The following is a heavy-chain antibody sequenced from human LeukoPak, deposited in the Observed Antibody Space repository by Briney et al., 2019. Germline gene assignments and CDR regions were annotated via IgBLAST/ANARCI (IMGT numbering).Heavy chain of an antibody. CDR3: TASAYSGNDARFDY. CDR2: IKSKTDGGTT. Sequence: PGGSLRLSCAASGFTFSNAWMSWVRQAPGKGLEWVGRIKSKTDGGTTDYAAPVKGRFTISRDDSKNTLYLQMNSLKSEDAAVSFCTASAYSGNDARFDYWGQGILVTVSS. V-gene: IGHV3-15*01. D-gene: IGHD5-12*01. CDR1: GFTFSNAW. J-gene: IGHJ4*02.